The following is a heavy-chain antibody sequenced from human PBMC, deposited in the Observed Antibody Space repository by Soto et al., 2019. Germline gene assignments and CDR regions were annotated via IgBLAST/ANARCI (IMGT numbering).Heavy chain of an antibody. D-gene: IGHD2-2*01. CDR1: GGSVSSGDYY. CDR3: ARANYIVVVPAATANWFDP. V-gene: IGHV4-30-4*01. Sequence: PSETLSLTCTVSGGSVSSGDYYWSWIRQPPGKGLEWIGYIYYSGSTYYNPSLKSRVTISVDTSKNQFSLKLSSVTAADTAVYYCARANYIVVVPAATANWFDPWGQGTLVTVSS. J-gene: IGHJ5*02. CDR2: IYYSGST.